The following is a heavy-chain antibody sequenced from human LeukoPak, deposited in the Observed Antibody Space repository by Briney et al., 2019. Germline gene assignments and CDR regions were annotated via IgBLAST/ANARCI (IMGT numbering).Heavy chain of an antibody. D-gene: IGHD6-19*01. Sequence: GGSLILSCAASGFTFSSYAMSWVRQAPGKGLEWVSALSGSGDSTYYADSVKGRFTISRDNSRNTLYLQMNSLRAEDTAIYYCAKDLRSIAVAGTLDYWGQGTLVTVSS. V-gene: IGHV3-23*01. J-gene: IGHJ4*02. CDR2: LSGSGDST. CDR3: AKDLRSIAVAGTLDY. CDR1: GFTFSSYA.